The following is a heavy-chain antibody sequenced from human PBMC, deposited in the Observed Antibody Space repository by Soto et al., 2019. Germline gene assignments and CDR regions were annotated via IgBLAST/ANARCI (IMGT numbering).Heavy chain of an antibody. CDR2: ISYDGSNK. J-gene: IGHJ4*02. CDR1: GFTFSSYA. CDR3: ARDPAEPDYYDSSGD. V-gene: IGHV3-30-3*01. D-gene: IGHD3-22*01. Sequence: QVQLVESGGGVVQPGRSLRLSCAASGFTFSSYAIHWVRQAPGKGLEWVAVISYDGSNKYYADSVKGRFTISRDNSKNTLYLQMNSLRAEDTAVYYCARDPAEPDYYDSSGDWVQGTLVTVSS.